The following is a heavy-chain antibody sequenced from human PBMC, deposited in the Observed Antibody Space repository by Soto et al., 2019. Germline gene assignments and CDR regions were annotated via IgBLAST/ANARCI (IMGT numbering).Heavy chain of an antibody. D-gene: IGHD3-22*01. CDR1: GFTFRSCA. V-gene: IGHV3-23*01. J-gene: IGHJ3*02. Sequence: PGGSLSLSWPVSGFTFRSCAMCWVRQPPGKALEWVSAISGSGGSTSYADSVKGRFTRSRDNPKTTLYLQMNSLRAEDTAVYYCAKNRNYYGSSGYYYRGGDFDIWGEGTMVTVSS. CDR2: ISGSGGST. CDR3: AKNRNYYGSSGYYYRGGDFDI.